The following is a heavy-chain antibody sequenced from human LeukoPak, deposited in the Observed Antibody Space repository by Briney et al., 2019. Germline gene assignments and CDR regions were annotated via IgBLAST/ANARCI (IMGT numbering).Heavy chain of an antibody. Sequence: GGSLRLSCAASGFTFSDYYMSWIRQAPGKGLEWVSYISSSGSTIYYADSVKGRFTISRDNAKNSLYLQMNSLRAEDTAVYYCARDKNRMGYSYGPWGYWGQGTLVTVSS. D-gene: IGHD5-18*01. CDR3: ARDKNRMGYSYGPWGY. V-gene: IGHV3-11*01. CDR1: GFTFSDYY. CDR2: ISSSGSTI. J-gene: IGHJ4*02.